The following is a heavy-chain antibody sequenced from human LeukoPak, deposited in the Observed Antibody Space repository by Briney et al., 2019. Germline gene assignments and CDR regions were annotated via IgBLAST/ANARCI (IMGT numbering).Heavy chain of an antibody. CDR3: TMILVGGDQAFDI. CDR2: IKSDGSST. CDR1: GFTFSNYG. J-gene: IGHJ3*02. D-gene: IGHD2-21*01. Sequence: QTGGSLRLSCAASGFTFSNYGMHWARQAPGKGLVWVSRIKSDGSSTNYADSVKGRFTISRDTAKNTLYLQMNSLRAEDTDMYYCTMILVGGDQAFDIWGQGTMATVSS. V-gene: IGHV3-74*01.